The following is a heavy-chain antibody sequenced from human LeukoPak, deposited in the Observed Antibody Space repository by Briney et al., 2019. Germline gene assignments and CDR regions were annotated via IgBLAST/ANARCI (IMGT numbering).Heavy chain of an antibody. Sequence: PSEALSLTCNVSGGSINSYYWGWIRQPPGKRLELLGYIYYSGRTNYNPSLKSRVTISVDTSTNQISLKLTSVTAADTAVYFCARGTTKGYYYDSSGYYTKWGQGTLVTVSS. CDR1: GGSINSYY. J-gene: IGHJ4*02. V-gene: IGHV4-59*12. D-gene: IGHD3-22*01. CDR3: ARGTTKGYYYDSSGYYTK. CDR2: IYYSGRT.